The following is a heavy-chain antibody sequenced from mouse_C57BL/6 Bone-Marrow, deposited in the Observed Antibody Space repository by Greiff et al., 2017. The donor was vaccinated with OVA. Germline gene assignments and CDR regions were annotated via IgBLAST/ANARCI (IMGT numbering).Heavy chain of an antibody. CDR3: ARCTTVDYWYFDV. J-gene: IGHJ1*03. V-gene: IGHV1-69*01. D-gene: IGHD1-1*01. Sequence: QVQLQQPGAELVMPGASVKLSCKASGYTFTSYWMHWVKQRPGQGLEWIGEIDPSDSYTNYNQKFKGKSTLTVDKSSSTAYMQLSSLTSEDSAVYYCARCTTVDYWYFDVWGTGTTVTVSS. CDR2: IDPSDSYT. CDR1: GYTFTSYW.